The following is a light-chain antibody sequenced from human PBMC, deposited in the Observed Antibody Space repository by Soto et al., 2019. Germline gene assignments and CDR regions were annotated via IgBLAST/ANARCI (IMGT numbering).Light chain of an antibody. J-gene: IGKJ5*01. Sequence: IVLTQSPGTLSLSPWERATLSCRASQSVSNNYLAWYQQKPGQAPRLLIYGASNRATGIPDRFSGSGSGTDFTLTISRLEPEDFAVYFCQQYGSSPITFGQGTRLEIK. V-gene: IGKV3-20*01. CDR3: QQYGSSPIT. CDR1: QSVSNNY. CDR2: GAS.